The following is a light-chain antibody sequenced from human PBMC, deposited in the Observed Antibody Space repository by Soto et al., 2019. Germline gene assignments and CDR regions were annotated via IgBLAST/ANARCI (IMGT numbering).Light chain of an antibody. CDR1: SSDVGGYNR. Sequence: QSVLTQPPSASGSPGQSVTISCTGTSSDVGGYNRVSWYQQHPGKAPKLMIYEVSKRPSGVSDRFSGSKSGNTASLTVSGLQAEDEADYYCSSYAGSNIPVVFGGGTQLTVL. CDR3: SSYAGSNIPVV. J-gene: IGLJ2*01. CDR2: EVS. V-gene: IGLV2-8*01.